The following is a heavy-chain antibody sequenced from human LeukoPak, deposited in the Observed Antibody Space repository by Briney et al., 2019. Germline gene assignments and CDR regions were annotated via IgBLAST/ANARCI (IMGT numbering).Heavy chain of an antibody. D-gene: IGHD1-1*01. CDR2: IKQLGTEK. CDR3: VRGGGARDWNDGGF. Sequence: PGGSLRLSCAASGFIFSNYWMSWVRQVPGKGLEWVGNIKQLGTEKYYVDPVKGRFTISRDNAKKSVSLRMNSLRAEDTAVYYCVRGGGARDWNDGGFWGQGTMVTVSS. CDR1: GFIFSNYW. V-gene: IGHV3-7*01. J-gene: IGHJ3*01.